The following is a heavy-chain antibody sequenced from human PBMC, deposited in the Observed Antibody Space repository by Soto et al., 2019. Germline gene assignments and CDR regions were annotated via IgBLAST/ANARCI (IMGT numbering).Heavy chain of an antibody. CDR1: GGSISSYY. CDR3: ARVGDYGDLIDY. Sequence: TLSLTCTVSGGSISSYYWSWIRQPPGKGLEWIGYIYYSGSTNYNPSLKSRVTISVDTSKNQFSLKLSSVTAADTAVYYCARVGDYGDLIDYWGQGTLVTVSS. CDR2: IYYSGST. J-gene: IGHJ4*02. V-gene: IGHV4-59*01. D-gene: IGHD4-17*01.